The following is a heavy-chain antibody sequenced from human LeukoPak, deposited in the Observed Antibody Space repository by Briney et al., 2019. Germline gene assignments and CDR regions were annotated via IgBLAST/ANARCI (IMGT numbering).Heavy chain of an antibody. V-gene: IGHV4-39*07. CDR2: IYYSGST. J-gene: IGHJ4*02. CDR3: AREGGMATIRGLYDY. Sequence: TFSSYAMTWVRRPPGKGLECIGSIYYSGSTYYNPSLKSRVTISVDTSKNQFSLKLSSVTAADTAVYYCAREGGMATIRGLYDYWGQGTLVTVSS. CDR1: TFSSYA. D-gene: IGHD5-24*01.